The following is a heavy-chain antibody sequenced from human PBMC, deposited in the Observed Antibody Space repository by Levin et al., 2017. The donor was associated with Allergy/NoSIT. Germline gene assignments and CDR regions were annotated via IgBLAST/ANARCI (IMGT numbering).Heavy chain of an antibody. CDR1: GGSISSSNW. D-gene: IGHD6-13*01. CDR2: IYHSGST. V-gene: IGHV4-4*02. Sequence: PGGSLRLSCAVSGGSISSSNWWSWVRQPPGKGLEWIGEIYHSGSTNYNPSLKSRVTISVDKSKNQFSLKLSSVTAADTAVYYCARGSAAAGTGLGYWGQGTLVTVSS. CDR3: ARGSAAAGTGLGY. J-gene: IGHJ4*02.